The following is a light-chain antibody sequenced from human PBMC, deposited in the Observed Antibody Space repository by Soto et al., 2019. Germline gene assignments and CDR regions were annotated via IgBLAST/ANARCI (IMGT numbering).Light chain of an antibody. CDR2: HTS. V-gene: IGKV1-12*01. CDR3: QHADGLRALT. J-gene: IGKJ4*01. CDR1: QDAGSW. Sequence: DIQMTQSPPFVSASVGDRVTISCRASQDAGSWLSWFHQKPGGAPNLLIFHTSRLQTGVPSRFAGRGSGTEFPLTISSLQPEDFGTYYCQHADGLRALTFGGGTTVEI.